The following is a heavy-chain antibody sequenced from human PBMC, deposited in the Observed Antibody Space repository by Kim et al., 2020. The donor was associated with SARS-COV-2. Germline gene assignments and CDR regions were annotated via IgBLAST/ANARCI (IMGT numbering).Heavy chain of an antibody. CDR2: INPSGGST. Sequence: ASVKVSCKASGYTFTSYYMHWVRQAPGQGLEWMVIINPSGGSTSYAQKFQGRVTMTRDTSTSTVYMELSSLRSEDTAVYYCARSTNYDILTGSNFDYWGQGTLVTVSS. J-gene: IGHJ4*02. D-gene: IGHD3-9*01. V-gene: IGHV1-46*03. CDR3: ARSTNYDILTGSNFDY. CDR1: GYTFTSYY.